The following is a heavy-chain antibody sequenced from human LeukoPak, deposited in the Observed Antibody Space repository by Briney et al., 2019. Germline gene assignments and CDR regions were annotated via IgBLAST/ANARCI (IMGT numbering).Heavy chain of an antibody. CDR2: ISSSGSTI. CDR3: AREWQNYFDY. V-gene: IGHV3-48*03. CDR1: GFTFSSYE. Sequence: GGSLRLSCAAPGFTFSSYEMNWVRQAPGKGLEWVSYISSSGSTIYYADSVKGRFTISRDNAKNSLYLQMNSLRAEDTAVYYCAREWQNYFDYWGQGTLVTVSS. D-gene: IGHD5-12*01. J-gene: IGHJ4*02.